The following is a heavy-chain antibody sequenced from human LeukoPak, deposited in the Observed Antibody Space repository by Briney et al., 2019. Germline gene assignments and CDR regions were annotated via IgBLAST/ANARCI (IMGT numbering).Heavy chain of an antibody. V-gene: IGHV4-34*01. D-gene: IGHD3-3*01. CDR3: AREGITIFGVVIAFDY. CDR1: GGSFSGYY. J-gene: IGHJ4*02. CDR2: INHSGST. Sequence: SETLSLTCAVYGGSFSGYYWSWLRQPPGKGLEWIGEINHSGSTNYNPSLKSRVTISVDTSKNQFSLKLSSVTAADTAVYYCAREGITIFGVVIAFDYWGQGTLVTVSS.